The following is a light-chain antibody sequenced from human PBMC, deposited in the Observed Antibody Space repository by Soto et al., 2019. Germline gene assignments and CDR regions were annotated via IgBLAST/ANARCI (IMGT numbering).Light chain of an antibody. V-gene: IGLV2-14*01. J-gene: IGLJ1*01. CDR1: SSDVGGYNY. Sequence: QSALTQPASVSGSPGQSITISCTGTSSDVGGYNYVSWYQQHPGKAPKLMIYDVSNRPSGVSNRFSGSKSGNTASLTISGLQAEDEADYSCSSYSSSGTLYVFGTGTKLTVL. CDR3: SSYSSSGTLYV. CDR2: DVS.